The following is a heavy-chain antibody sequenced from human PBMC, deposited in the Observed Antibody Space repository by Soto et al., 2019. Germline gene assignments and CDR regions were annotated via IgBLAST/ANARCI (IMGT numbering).Heavy chain of an antibody. J-gene: IGHJ2*01. CDR2: IYWNDDK. D-gene: IGHD6-13*01. CDR1: GFSLSTSGVG. V-gene: IGHV2-5*01. Sequence: QITLKESGPTLVKPTQTLTLTCTFSGFSLSTSGVGVGWIRQPPGKALEWLALIYWNDDKRYSPSLKSRLTITKDTSKNQVVLTMTNMDPVDTATYYCAHSPQPLAAAGIGLFWYFDLWGRGTLVTVSS. CDR3: AHSPQPLAAAGIGLFWYFDL.